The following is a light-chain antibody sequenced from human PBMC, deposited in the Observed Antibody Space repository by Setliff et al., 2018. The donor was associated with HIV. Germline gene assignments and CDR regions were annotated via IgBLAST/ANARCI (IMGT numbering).Light chain of an antibody. Sequence: QSVLTQPASVSGSPGQSITISCTGTSSDVGSYDLVSWYQQHPGKAPKLMIYEGGKRPSGVSNRFSGSKSGNTASLTISGLQADDEADYYCCSYAGSSTKFGGGTKGTVL. CDR2: EGG. V-gene: IGLV2-23*01. CDR3: CSYAGSSTK. CDR1: SSDVGSYDL. J-gene: IGLJ2*01.